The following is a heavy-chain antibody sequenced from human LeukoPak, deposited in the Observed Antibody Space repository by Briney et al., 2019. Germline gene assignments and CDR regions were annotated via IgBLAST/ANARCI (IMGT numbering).Heavy chain of an antibody. Sequence: SETLSLTCTVSGASISSSNYYWGWIRQPPGKGLEWIASIYYSGSTSYNPSLKSRVTISVDTSKNQFSLKESSVTAADTAVYYGARQNMGGAALTDLDWWGKGPLVTVS. CDR3: ARQNMGGAALTDLDW. D-gene: IGHD1-26*01. CDR2: IYYSGST. J-gene: IGHJ4*02. V-gene: IGHV4-39*01. CDR1: GASISSSNYY.